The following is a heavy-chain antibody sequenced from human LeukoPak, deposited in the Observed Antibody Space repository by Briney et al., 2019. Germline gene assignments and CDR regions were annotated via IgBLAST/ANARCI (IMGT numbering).Heavy chain of an antibody. CDR1: GYTFTSCA. CDR2: ISTYSGNT. Sequence: ASVKVSCKPSGYTFTSCALSWVRQAPGQGLEWMGWISTYSGNTNYAQKLQGRITTTIETSTSTAYMELRSLRSDDTAVYYCARGGSRVVTYGNFDYWGQGTLVTVSS. D-gene: IGHD2-21*02. V-gene: IGHV1-18*01. J-gene: IGHJ4*02. CDR3: ARGGSRVVTYGNFDY.